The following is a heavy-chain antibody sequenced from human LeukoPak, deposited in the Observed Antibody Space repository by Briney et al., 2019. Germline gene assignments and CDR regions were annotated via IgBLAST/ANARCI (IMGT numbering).Heavy chain of an antibody. CDR3: ASVSSSGWYRPDY. D-gene: IGHD6-19*01. V-gene: IGHV4-39*01. CDR1: GGSISSSSYY. J-gene: IGHJ4*02. Sequence: SETLSLTCTVSGGSISSSSYYWGWIRQPPWKGLEWIGSIYYSGSTYYNPSLKSRVTISVDTSKNQFSLKLSSVTAADTAVYYCASVSSSGWYRPDYWGQGTLVTVSS. CDR2: IYYSGST.